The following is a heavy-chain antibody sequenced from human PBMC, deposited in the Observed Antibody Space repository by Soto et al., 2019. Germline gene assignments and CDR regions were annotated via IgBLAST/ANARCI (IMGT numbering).Heavy chain of an antibody. V-gene: IGHV1-69*13. CDR1: GGTFSSYA. D-gene: IGHD3-22*01. Sequence: SVKVSCKASGGTFSSYAISWVRQAPGQGLEWMGGIIPIFGTANYAQKFQGRVTITADESTSTAYMELSSLRSEDTAVYYCARRYYDSGGYYFAFDIWGQGTMVTVSS. CDR2: IIPIFGTA. CDR3: ARRYYDSGGYYFAFDI. J-gene: IGHJ3*02.